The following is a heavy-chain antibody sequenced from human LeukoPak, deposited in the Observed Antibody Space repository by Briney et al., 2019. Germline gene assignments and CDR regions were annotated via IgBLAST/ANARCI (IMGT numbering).Heavy chain of an antibody. V-gene: IGHV3-49*04. D-gene: IGHD3-16*01. J-gene: IGHJ6*02. CDR1: GFTFGDYA. CDR2: IISKAYGATT. Sequence: PRRSLRLSCATSGFTFGDYAVSWVRQAPGKGLDWVGVIISKAYGATTEYAASVKGRFTFSRDDSKSIAYLQMNSLKTDDTAVYYCSRGRQGMDVWGQGTTVTVSS. CDR3: SRGRQGMDV.